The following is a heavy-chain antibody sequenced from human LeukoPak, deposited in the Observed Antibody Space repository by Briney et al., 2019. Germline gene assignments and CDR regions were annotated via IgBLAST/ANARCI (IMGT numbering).Heavy chain of an antibody. CDR1: GYRFTSYW. D-gene: IGHD4-17*01. CDR2: FYPGDSDT. CDR3: ARSPTTVTNYYYGMDV. V-gene: IGHV5-51*01. Sequence: GESLKISCKGSGYRFTSYWIGWVGQMPGRGLNWMRIFYPGDSDTRYSPSFQGQVTISADKSISTAYLQWSSLKASDTAMYYCARSPTTVTNYYYGMDVWGQGTTVTVSS. J-gene: IGHJ6*02.